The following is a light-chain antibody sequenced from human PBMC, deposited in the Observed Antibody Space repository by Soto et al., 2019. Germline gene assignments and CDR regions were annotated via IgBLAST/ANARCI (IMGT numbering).Light chain of an antibody. V-gene: IGKV1-33*01. J-gene: IGKJ3*01. CDR1: QDITNY. CDR3: QPYDNLQAT. CDR2: DAS. Sequence: DIQMTQSPSSLSASVGDRVTITCQASQDITNYLNWYQQKPGKAPKLLIYDASNLKTGVPSSFSGSGSGSDFTFSISALQPEDIATSYCQPYDNLQATVGPGTRVDIK.